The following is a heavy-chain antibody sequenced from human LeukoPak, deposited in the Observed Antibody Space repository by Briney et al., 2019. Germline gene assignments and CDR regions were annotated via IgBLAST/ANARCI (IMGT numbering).Heavy chain of an antibody. V-gene: IGHV4-39*07. CDR3: ARARYCSGGSCYPLDAFDI. D-gene: IGHD2-15*01. CDR2: IYYSGST. CDR1: GGSISSSSYS. Sequence: SETLSLTCTVSGGSISSSSYSWGWIRPPPGQGLEWIGRIYYSGSTYYNPSLKSRVTISVDTSKNQFSLKLSSVTAADTAVYYCARARYCSGGSCYPLDAFDIWGQGTMVTVSS. J-gene: IGHJ3*02.